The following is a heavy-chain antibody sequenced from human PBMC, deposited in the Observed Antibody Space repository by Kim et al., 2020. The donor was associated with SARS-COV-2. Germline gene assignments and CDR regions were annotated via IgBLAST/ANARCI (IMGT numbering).Heavy chain of an antibody. J-gene: IGHJ6*02. V-gene: IGHV3-30-3*01. Sequence: GGSLRLSCAASGLSFDSSAMNWVRQAPGKGLEWVAVISCDGRNKDYADSVKGRFTISRDNSKSTLYLQMNSLRIEDMAVYYCARGNYFESVSLSDYYNGMDVWGQGTTVTVSS. CDR3: ARGNYFESVSLSDYYNGMDV. CDR2: ISCDGRNK. CDR1: GLSFDSSA. D-gene: IGHD3-10*01.